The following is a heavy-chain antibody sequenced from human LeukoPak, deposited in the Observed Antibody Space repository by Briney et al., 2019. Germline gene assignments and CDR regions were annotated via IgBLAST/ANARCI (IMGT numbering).Heavy chain of an antibody. Sequence: PSETLSLTCAVYGGSFSGYYWSWIRQPPGKGLEGIGEINHSGSTNYNPSLKSRVTISVDTSKNQFSLKLSSVTAADTAVYYCARQRGYGSGSYRYYFDYWGQGTLVTVSS. J-gene: IGHJ4*02. CDR1: GGSFSGYY. CDR3: ARQRGYGSGSYRYYFDY. CDR2: INHSGST. D-gene: IGHD3-10*01. V-gene: IGHV4-34*01.